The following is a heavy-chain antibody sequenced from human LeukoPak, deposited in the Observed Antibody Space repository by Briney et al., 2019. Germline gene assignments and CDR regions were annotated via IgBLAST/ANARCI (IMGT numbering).Heavy chain of an antibody. V-gene: IGHV3-30*04. CDR3: AKSGLNRFDY. J-gene: IGHJ4*02. CDR1: GFTFSTYA. CDR2: ISYDGSSK. D-gene: IGHD2-15*01. Sequence: GGSLRLSCAASGFTFSTYAMHWVRQAPGKGLEWVAVISYDGSSKYYADSVKGRFTISRDNSKNMLYLQMNSLRAEDTAVYYCAKSGLNRFDYWGQGTLVTVSS.